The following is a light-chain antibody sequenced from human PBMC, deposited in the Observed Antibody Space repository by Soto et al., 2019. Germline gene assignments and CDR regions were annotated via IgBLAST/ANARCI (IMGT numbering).Light chain of an antibody. CDR3: TSYTSSSTPYV. V-gene: IGLV2-14*01. CDR2: DVS. Sequence: QSALTQPASVSGSPGQSITISCTGTSNDVGGYNYVSWYQQHPGKAPKLMIYDVSNRPSGVSNRFSGSKSGNTASLTISGLQAEDEADYYCTSYTSSSTPYVFGGGTKVTVL. CDR1: SNDVGGYNY. J-gene: IGLJ1*01.